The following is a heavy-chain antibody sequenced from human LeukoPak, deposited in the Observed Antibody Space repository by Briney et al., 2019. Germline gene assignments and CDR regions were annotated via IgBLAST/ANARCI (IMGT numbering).Heavy chain of an antibody. CDR3: ARDSTTVTTARSWFDP. CDR1: GDTFSSYT. D-gene: IGHD4-17*01. Sequence: GASVKVSCKASGDTFSSYTISWVRRAPGQGLEWMGRIIPILGIANYAQKFQGRVTITADKSTSTAYMELSSLRSEDTAVYYCARDSTTVTTARSWFDPWGQGTLVTVSS. V-gene: IGHV1-69*04. J-gene: IGHJ5*02. CDR2: IIPILGIA.